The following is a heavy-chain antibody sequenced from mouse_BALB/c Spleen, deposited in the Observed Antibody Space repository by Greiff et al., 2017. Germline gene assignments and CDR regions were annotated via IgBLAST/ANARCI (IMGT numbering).Heavy chain of an antibody. Sequence: VQLQQSGPELVKPGASVKMSCKASGYTFTSYVMHWVKQKPGQGLEWIGYINPYNDGTKYNEKFKGKATLTSDKSSSTAYMELSSLTSEDSAVYYCARSPITTVVAPFAYWGQGTLVTVSA. CDR1: GYTFTSYV. D-gene: IGHD1-1*01. CDR2: INPYNDGT. V-gene: IGHV1-14*01. J-gene: IGHJ3*01. CDR3: ARSPITTVVAPFAY.